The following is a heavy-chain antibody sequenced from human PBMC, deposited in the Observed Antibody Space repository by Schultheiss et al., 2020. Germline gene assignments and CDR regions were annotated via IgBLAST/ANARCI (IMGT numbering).Heavy chain of an antibody. J-gene: IGHJ1*01. CDR1: GFTFSSHW. Sequence: GGSLRLSCAASGFTFSSHWMHWVRQAPGKGLVWVSRITRDGSSTSYADSVKGRFTISRDNSKNTLYLQMNSLRAEDTAVYYCADRYGDPEYFQHWGQGTLVTVSS. D-gene: IGHD4-17*01. CDR3: ADRYGDPEYFQH. CDR2: ITRDGSST. V-gene: IGHV3-74*01.